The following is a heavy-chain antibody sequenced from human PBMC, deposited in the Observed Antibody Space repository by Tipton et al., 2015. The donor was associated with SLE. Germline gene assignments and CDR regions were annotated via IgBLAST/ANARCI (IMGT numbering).Heavy chain of an antibody. V-gene: IGHV4-39*02. CDR1: GGSISSSSYY. D-gene: IGHD6-13*01. CDR2: IYYSGST. Sequence: TLSLTCTVSGGSISSSSYYWGWIRQPPGKGLEWIGSIYYSGSTYYNPSLKSRVTISVDTSKNQFSLKLNSVTAADTAVYYCARDRSSWSGDYYYYYYMDVWGKGTTVTVSS. J-gene: IGHJ6*03. CDR3: ARDRSSWSGDYYYYYYMDV.